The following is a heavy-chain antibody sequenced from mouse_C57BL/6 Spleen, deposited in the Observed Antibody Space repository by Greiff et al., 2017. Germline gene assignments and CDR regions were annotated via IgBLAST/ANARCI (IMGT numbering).Heavy chain of an antibody. CDR1: GYTFTDYY. D-gene: IGHD2-3*01. V-gene: IGHV1-26*01. CDR3: AEGAYDGYYWGFAY. J-gene: IGHJ3*01. CDR2: INPNNGGT. Sequence: EVQLQQSGPELVKPGASVKISCKASGYTFTDYYMNWVKQSHGKSLEWIGDINPNNGGTSYNQKFKGKATLTVDKSSSTAYMELRSLTSEDSAVYYCAEGAYDGYYWGFAYWGQGTLVTVSA.